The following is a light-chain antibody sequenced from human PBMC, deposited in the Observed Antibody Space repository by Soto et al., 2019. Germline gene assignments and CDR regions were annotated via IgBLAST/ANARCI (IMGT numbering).Light chain of an antibody. V-gene: IGKV3-20*01. J-gene: IGKJ1*01. CDR3: QQYGGSSRT. CDR2: ETY. CDR1: QSVRNNY. Sequence: IVLTQSPDTLSLSPGERVTLSCRASQSVRNNYLAWYQQKPGQAPRLLIYETYRRATGIPDRFSGSGSGIDFTLTISRLEPEDFAVYLCQQYGGSSRTLGLGTKVEIK.